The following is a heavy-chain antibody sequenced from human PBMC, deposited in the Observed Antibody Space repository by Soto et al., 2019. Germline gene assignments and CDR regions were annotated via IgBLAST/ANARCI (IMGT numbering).Heavy chain of an antibody. CDR1: GDSITSTSYY. Sequence: SDSLSLTRTVPGDSITSTSYYWGWLRQPPGKRLEWIGTIYYTGATYYDPSLKSRVTISVDASNSNLSLRLRTVTAADTAVYYCARVQAITGPPEDAFDVWGQGTMVTVS. CDR3: ARVQAITGPPEDAFDV. D-gene: IGHD2-21*01. CDR2: IYYTGAT. V-gene: IGHV4-39*02. J-gene: IGHJ3*01.